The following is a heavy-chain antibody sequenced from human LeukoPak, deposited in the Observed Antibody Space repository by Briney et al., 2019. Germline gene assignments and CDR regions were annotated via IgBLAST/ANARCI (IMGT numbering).Heavy chain of an antibody. D-gene: IGHD5-12*01. Sequence: GGSLRLSCAASGFTFDDYAMHWVRQAPGEGLEWVSGISWNSGSIGYADSVKGRFTISRDNAKNSLYLQMNSLRAEDTALYYCAKAPDSGYDSNFDYWGQGTLVTVSS. J-gene: IGHJ4*02. V-gene: IGHV3-9*01. CDR3: AKAPDSGYDSNFDY. CDR2: ISWNSGSI. CDR1: GFTFDDYA.